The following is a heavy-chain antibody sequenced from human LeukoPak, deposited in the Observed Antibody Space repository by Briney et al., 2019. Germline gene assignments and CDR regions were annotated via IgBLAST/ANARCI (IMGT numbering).Heavy chain of an antibody. V-gene: IGHV4-59*01. D-gene: IGHD4-23*01. CDR2: IYYSGST. Sequence: SETLSLTCTVSGGSISSYYWSWIRQPPGKGLEWIGYIYYSGSTNYNPSLKSRVTISVDTSKNQFSLKLSSVTAADTAVYYCARGSRADYGGTLFDYWGQGTLVTVSS. CDR3: ARGSRADYGGTLFDY. J-gene: IGHJ4*02. CDR1: GGSISSYY.